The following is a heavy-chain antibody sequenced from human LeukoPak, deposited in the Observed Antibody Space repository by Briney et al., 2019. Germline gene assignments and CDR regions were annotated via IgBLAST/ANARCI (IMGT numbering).Heavy chain of an antibody. D-gene: IGHD3-10*01. Sequence: PGGSLRLSCAASGFTLSNYGIHWVRQAAGKGLEWVAVIWDDGSYKYYADSVKGRFTISRDNSKNTLYLEINSLRAEDTAVYYCGRGESRGRRYSFCRGQGTLVTVSS. CDR1: GFTLSNYG. J-gene: IGHJ4*02. CDR3: GRGESRGRRYSFC. V-gene: IGHV3-33*01. CDR2: IWDDGSYK.